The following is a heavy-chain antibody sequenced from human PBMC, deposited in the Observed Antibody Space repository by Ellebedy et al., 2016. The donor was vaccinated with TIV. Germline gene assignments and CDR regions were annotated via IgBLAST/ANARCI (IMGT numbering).Heavy chain of an antibody. CDR3: AREFDAATIRFDY. J-gene: IGHJ4*02. V-gene: IGHV1-2*02. CDR2: INFHSGGS. D-gene: IGHD5-24*01. Sequence: AASVKVSCKASKYTFTAHYIHWVRQAPGQGLEWMGWINFHSGGSNYAPKFQGRVTMTRDTSITTAYMELSSLTSDDTAVYYCAREFDAATIRFDYWGQGTLVTVSA. CDR1: KYTFTAHY.